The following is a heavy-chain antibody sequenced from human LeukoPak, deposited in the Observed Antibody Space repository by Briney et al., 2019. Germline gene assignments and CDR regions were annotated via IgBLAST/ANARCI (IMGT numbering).Heavy chain of an antibody. V-gene: IGHV1-2*02. J-gene: IGHJ4*02. Sequence: ASVKVSCKASGYTFTYYYMHWVRQAPGQGLEWMGWINPNSGGTNYAQKFQSSVTMTRDTSTTTAYMELSRLTSDDTAVYYCASESVAGTRGFDYWGQGTLVTVSS. CDR2: INPNSGGT. CDR1: GYTFTYYY. D-gene: IGHD6-19*01. CDR3: ASESVAGTRGFDY.